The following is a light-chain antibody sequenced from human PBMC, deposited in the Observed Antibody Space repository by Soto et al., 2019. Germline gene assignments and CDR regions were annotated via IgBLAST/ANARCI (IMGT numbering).Light chain of an antibody. Sequence: QSVLTQPPSASATPGQRITISCFGSSSNIGSNYGYWYQQLPGTAPKLLISRDDERPSGVPDRFSGPKSGTSASLAISGVRSEDEADYFCAAWDDSLRAPVFGGGTKVTVL. J-gene: IGLJ2*01. V-gene: IGLV1-47*01. CDR2: RDD. CDR1: SSNIGSNY. CDR3: AAWDDSLRAPV.